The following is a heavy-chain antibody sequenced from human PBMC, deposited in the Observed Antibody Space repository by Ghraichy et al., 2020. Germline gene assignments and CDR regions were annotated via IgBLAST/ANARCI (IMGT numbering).Heavy chain of an antibody. V-gene: IGHV3-30*04. CDR1: GFTFNRYH. J-gene: IGHJ6*02. Sequence: GGSLRLSCAASGFTFNRYHIHWVRQAPGKGLEWVAVISYDGDYKYYADSVKGRLTISRDNSKNTLFLQMNSLRVEDTAVYSCARDIGGYYYYYGMDVWGQGTTVTVSS. D-gene: IGHD2-15*01. CDR2: ISYDGDYK. CDR3: ARDIGGYYYYYGMDV.